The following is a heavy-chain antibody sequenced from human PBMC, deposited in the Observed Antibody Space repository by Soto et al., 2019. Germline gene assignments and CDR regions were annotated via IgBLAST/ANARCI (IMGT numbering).Heavy chain of an antibody. CDR3: ERFNYPLLDI. Sequence: QVQLQESGPGLVKPSETLSLTCTVSGDSINSYSWSWIRQPPGKGLEWIGYVYYSASTNYHPSLMSRVSISVDTSKNQFSLRLSSVTAADTAVYYCERFNYPLLDIWGQGTTVTVSS. CDR1: GDSINSYS. V-gene: IGHV4-59*08. CDR2: VYYSAST. J-gene: IGHJ3*02. D-gene: IGHD2-2*01.